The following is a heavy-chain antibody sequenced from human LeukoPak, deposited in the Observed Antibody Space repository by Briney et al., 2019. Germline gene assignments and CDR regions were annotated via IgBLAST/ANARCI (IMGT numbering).Heavy chain of an antibody. CDR2: IYYSGST. CDR1: GGSISSSSYY. CDR3: ARGHTSRDGYYNWFDP. J-gene: IGHJ5*02. D-gene: IGHD5-24*01. Sequence: PSETLSLTCTVSGGSISSSSYYWGWIRQPPGKGLEWIGSIYYSGSTYYNPSLKSRVTMSVDTSKNQFSLKLSSVTAADTAVYYCARGHTSRDGYYNWFDPWGQGTLVTVSS. V-gene: IGHV4-39*07.